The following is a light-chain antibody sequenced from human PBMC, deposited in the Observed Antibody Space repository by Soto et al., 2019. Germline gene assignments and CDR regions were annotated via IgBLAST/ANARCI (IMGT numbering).Light chain of an antibody. V-gene: IGKV1-27*01. J-gene: IGKJ2*01. CDR1: QDINNY. Sequence: DIQMTQSPSSLSASVGDRVSITCRASQDINNYLAWYQQKPGKVPQGLIYDTSTLQAGVPSRFSGRVSGTEFPLTISSLQPEDVATYYCQKYKSVPYAFGQGTKLEI. CDR2: DTS. CDR3: QKYKSVPYA.